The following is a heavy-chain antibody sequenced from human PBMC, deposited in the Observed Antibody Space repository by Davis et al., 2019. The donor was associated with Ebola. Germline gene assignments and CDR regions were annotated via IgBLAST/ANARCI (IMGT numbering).Heavy chain of an antibody. D-gene: IGHD5-24*01. CDR2: INHSGST. J-gene: IGHJ6*02. CDR1: GFTFSDYY. CDR3: NGDDYNPYYYGMDV. Sequence: ESLKISCAASGFTFSDYYMSWIRQPPGKGLEWIGEINHSGSTNYNPSLKSRVTISVDTSKNQFSLKLSSVTAADTAVYYCNGDDYNPYYYGMDVWGQGTTVTVSS. V-gene: IGHV4-34*08.